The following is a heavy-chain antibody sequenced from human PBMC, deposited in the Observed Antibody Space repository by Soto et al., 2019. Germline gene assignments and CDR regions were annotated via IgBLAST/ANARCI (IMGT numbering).Heavy chain of an antibody. J-gene: IGHJ4*02. CDR2: ISYDGSNK. D-gene: IGHD2-8*01. V-gene: IGHV3-30*18. Sequence: PGGSLILSCAASGFTFSSYGMHCVRQAPGKGLEWVAVISYDGSNKYYADSVKGRFTISRDNSKNTLYLQMNSLRAEDTAVYYCAKPEMVYAISHWTDWGQGTLVTVSS. CDR3: AKPEMVYAISHWTD. CDR1: GFTFSSYG.